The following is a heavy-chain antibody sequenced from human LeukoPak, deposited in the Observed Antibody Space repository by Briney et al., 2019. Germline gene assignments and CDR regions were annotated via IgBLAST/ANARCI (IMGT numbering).Heavy chain of an antibody. CDR2: IYYSGST. V-gene: IGHV4-39*01. J-gene: IGHJ6*03. CDR3: ARTLVVPAAIPYYYYYYMDV. CDR1: GGSISSSSYY. Sequence: SETLSLTCTVSGGSISSSSYYWGWIRQPPGKGLEWIGSIYYSGSTYYNPSLKSRVTISVDTSKNQFSLKLSSVTAADTAVYYCARTLVVPAAIPYYYYYYMDVWGKGTTVTVSS. D-gene: IGHD2-2*01.